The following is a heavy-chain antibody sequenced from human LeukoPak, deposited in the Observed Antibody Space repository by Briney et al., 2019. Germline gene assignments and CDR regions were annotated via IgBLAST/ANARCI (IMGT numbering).Heavy chain of an antibody. V-gene: IGHV4-39*07. Sequence: PSETLSLTCTVSGGSISSSSYYWGWIRQPPGKGLEWIGSIYYSGSTYCNPSLKSRVTISVDTSKNQFSLKLSSVTAADTAVYYCARVGYYYYYMDVWGKGTTVTVSS. CDR2: IYYSGST. CDR1: GGSISSSSYY. J-gene: IGHJ6*03. CDR3: ARVGYYYYYMDV.